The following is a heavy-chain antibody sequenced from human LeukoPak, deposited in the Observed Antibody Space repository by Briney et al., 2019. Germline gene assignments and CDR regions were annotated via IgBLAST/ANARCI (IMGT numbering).Heavy chain of an antibody. J-gene: IGHJ4*02. Sequence: GRSLRLSCEASGFIFSVYSMHWVRQAPGKGLEWVALISYEGSVKFYAPSVKGRSTFSRDNSKNMLYLEMDNLRGNDTAVYYCARGISSSWTTFDLWGQGTVVTVSS. CDR3: ARGISSSWTTFDL. D-gene: IGHD2-15*01. V-gene: IGHV3-30-3*01. CDR1: GFIFSVYS. CDR2: ISYEGSVK.